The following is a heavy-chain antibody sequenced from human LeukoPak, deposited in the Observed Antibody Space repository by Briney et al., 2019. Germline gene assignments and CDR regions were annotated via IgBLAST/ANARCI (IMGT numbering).Heavy chain of an antibody. J-gene: IGHJ4*02. Sequence: RSSETLSLTCSVSGGSISSSNYYWGWIRQPPGTGLEWIGEINHSGSTNYNPSLKSRVTISVDTSKNQFSLKLSSVTAADTAVYYCARGRGSSMGSGWYFFDYWGQGTLVTVSS. CDR2: INHSGST. CDR3: ARGRGSSMGSGWYFFDY. D-gene: IGHD6-19*01. V-gene: IGHV4-39*07. CDR1: GGSISSSNYY.